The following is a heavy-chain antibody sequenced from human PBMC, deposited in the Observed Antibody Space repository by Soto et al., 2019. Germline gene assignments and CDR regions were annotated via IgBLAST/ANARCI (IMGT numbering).Heavy chain of an antibody. CDR3: ARHQGYTSGWFDAFDI. D-gene: IGHD6-13*01. CDR2: IYSGGST. J-gene: IGHJ3*02. V-gene: IGHV3-66*04. CDR1: RFTVSSSY. Sequence: GGSLGLSCAAYRFTVSSSYMSWVRQAPGKGLEWVSVIYSGGSTYYADSVRGRFTISRDISKNTLYLQMNSLRAEDTAVYYCARHQGYTSGWFDAFDIWGQGTMVTVSS.